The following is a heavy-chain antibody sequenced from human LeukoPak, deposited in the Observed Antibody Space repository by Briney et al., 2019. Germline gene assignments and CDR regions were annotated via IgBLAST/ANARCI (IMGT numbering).Heavy chain of an antibody. CDR1: GYSFTSYW. V-gene: IGHV5-51*01. CDR3: ARHLTVPAADSYYYYYYMDV. D-gene: IGHD2-2*01. CDR2: IYPGDSDT. J-gene: IGHJ6*03. Sequence: GESLKISCKGSGYSFTSYWIGWVRQMPGKGLEWMGIIYPGDSDTRYSPSFQGQVTISADKSISTAYLQWSSLKASDTAMSYCARHLTVPAADSYYYYYYMDVWGKGTTVTVSS.